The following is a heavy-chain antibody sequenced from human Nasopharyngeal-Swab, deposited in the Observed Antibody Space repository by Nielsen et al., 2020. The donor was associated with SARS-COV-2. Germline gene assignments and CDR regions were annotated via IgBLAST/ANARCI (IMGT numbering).Heavy chain of an antibody. V-gene: IGHV3-9*01. CDR3: AKDVGETGTTGYFQH. Sequence: SLKISCAASGFTFDDYAMHWVRQAPGKGLEWVSGISWNSGSIGYADSVKGRFTISRDNAKNSLYLQMNSLRAEDTALYYCAKDVGETGTTGYFQHWGQGTLVTVSS. CDR2: ISWNSGSI. CDR1: GFTFDDYA. D-gene: IGHD1-7*01. J-gene: IGHJ1*01.